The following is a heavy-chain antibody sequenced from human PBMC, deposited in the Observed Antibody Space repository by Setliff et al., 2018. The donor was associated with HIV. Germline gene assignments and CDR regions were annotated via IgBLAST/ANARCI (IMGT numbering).Heavy chain of an antibody. CDR1: GYSFSNYA. D-gene: IGHD4-17*01. J-gene: IGHJ5*02. CDR2: VNTQTGSP. Sequence: ASVKVSCKASGYSFSNYAMSWVQQAPGQGLEWMGWVNTQTGSPTYAQAFTGRFVFSVDTSITTAFLEISNLKAGDTAVYYCARTVYGDYGGDLNWLDPWGQGTLVTVSS. CDR3: ARTVYGDYGGDLNWLDP. V-gene: IGHV7-4-1*02.